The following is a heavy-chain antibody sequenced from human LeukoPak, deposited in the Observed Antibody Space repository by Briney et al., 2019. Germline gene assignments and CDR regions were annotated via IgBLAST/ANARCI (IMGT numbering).Heavy chain of an antibody. J-gene: IGHJ3*02. CDR1: GFTVTNNY. D-gene: IGHD2-2*01. CDR3: AKDTIGYCSSTSCYGAFDI. Sequence: GGSLRLSCAASGFTVTNNYMSWVRQAPGKGLEWVSAISGSGGSTYYADSVKGRFTISRDNSKNTLYLQMNSLRAEDTAVYYCAKDTIGYCSSTSCYGAFDIWGQGTMVTVSS. CDR2: ISGSGGST. V-gene: IGHV3-23*01.